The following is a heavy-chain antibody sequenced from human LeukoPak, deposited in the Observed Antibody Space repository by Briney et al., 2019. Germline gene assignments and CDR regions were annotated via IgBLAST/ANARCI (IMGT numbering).Heavy chain of an antibody. V-gene: IGHV4-59*08. CDR3: ARHGPIGPKRGYFDY. CDR1: GGSIGSYY. CDR2: IHYSGDT. J-gene: IGHJ4*02. Sequence: SETLSLTCTVSGGSIGSYYWSWIRQPPGEGLEWIAYIHYSGDTNYSPSLKSRVTISVDTSMNQFSLRLSSVTAADTAVYYCARHGPIGPKRGYFDYWGQGTLVTVSS. D-gene: IGHD1-26*01.